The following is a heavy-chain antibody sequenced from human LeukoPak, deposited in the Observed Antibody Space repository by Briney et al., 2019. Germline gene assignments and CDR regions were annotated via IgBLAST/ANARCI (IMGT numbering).Heavy chain of an antibody. D-gene: IGHD2-15*01. CDR2: XXXXGNEK. CDR3: ARERGYCSGGSCFPPDY. Sequence: GGSLRLSCVGSXXTFXNXXMSWVRXXXXXXXXXXXSXXXXGNEKYSVDSVKGRFTISRENGKNSLYLQMNSLRADDTAVYYCARERGYCSGGSCFPPDYWGQGTLVTVSS. CDR1: XXTFXNXX. V-gene: IGHV3-7*01. J-gene: IGHJ4*02.